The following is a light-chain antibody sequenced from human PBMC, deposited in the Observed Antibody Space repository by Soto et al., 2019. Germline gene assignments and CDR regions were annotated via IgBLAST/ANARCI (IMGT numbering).Light chain of an antibody. CDR3: QHHNNWPS. CDR2: SAS. V-gene: IGKV3-15*01. Sequence: IVMTQSPATLSVSPGERATLSCRASQSVATNLAWYQQKPGQAPRLLIHSASTRATGVPARFSGSGSGTEFTLTISSLQSEDFAVYCCQHHNNWPSFGQGTDLEIK. CDR1: QSVATN. J-gene: IGKJ2*01.